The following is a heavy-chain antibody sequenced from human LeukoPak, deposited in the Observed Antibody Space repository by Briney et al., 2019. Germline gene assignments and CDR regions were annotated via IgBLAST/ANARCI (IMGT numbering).Heavy chain of an antibody. Sequence: GGSLRLSCAASGFTFSSYGMHWVRQAPGKGLEWVAVIPYDGSNKYYADSVKGRFTISRDNSKNTLYLQMNSLRAEDTAVYYCAKKGRFDYWGQGTLVTVSS. CDR3: AKKGRFDY. J-gene: IGHJ4*02. CDR1: GFTFSSYG. CDR2: IPYDGSNK. V-gene: IGHV3-30*18.